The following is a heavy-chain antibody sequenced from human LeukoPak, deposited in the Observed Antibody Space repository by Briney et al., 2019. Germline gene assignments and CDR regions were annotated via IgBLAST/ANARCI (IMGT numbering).Heavy chain of an antibody. D-gene: IGHD3-3*01. V-gene: IGHV4-4*07. CDR1: GGSISGYF. Sequence: PSETLSLTCTVSGGSISGYFWAWIRRPAGKGLEWIGRIYSSGTTNYNLSLKSRVTMSVDTSKNQFSLSLTSVTAADTAVYYCARLYAVHITIFGVVSAFDIWGQGTMVTVSS. CDR2: IYSSGTT. CDR3: ARLYAVHITIFGVVSAFDI. J-gene: IGHJ3*02.